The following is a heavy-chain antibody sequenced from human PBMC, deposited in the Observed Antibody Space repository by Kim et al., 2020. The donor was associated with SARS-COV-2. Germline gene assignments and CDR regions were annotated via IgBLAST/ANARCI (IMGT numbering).Heavy chain of an antibody. CDR1: GDSVSSNSAA. Sequence: SQTLSLTCAISGDSVSSNSAAWNWIRQSPSRGLEWLGRTYYRSNWYNDYAVSVKSRITINPDTSKNQFSLQLNSVTPEDTAVYYCARGPGYSSSAYYYYYGMDVWGQGTTVTVSS. D-gene: IGHD6-6*01. J-gene: IGHJ6*02. CDR3: ARGPGYSSSAYYYYYGMDV. V-gene: IGHV6-1*01. CDR2: TYYRSNWYN.